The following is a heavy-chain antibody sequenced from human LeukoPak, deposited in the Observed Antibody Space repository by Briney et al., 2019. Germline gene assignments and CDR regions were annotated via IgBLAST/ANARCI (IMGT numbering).Heavy chain of an antibody. D-gene: IGHD5-24*01. J-gene: IGHJ4*02. CDR3: ARVGPHRKMATTRYHFDY. V-gene: IGHV1-46*01. CDR1: GYTFTSYY. Sequence: GASVKVSCKASGYTFTSYYMHWVRQAPGQGLEWMGIINPSGGSTSYAQKLQGRVTMTTDTSTSTAYMELRSLRSDDTAVYYCARVGPHRKMATTRYHFDYWGQGTLVTVSS. CDR2: INPSGGST.